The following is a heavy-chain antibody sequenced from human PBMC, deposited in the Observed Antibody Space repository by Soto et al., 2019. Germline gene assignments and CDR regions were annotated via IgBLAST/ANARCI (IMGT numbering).Heavy chain of an antibody. CDR2: IWYDGSNK. V-gene: IGHV3-33*01. Sequence: GGSLRLSCAASGFTFSSYGMHWVRQAPGKGLEWVAVIWYDGSNKYYADSVKGRFTISRDNSKNMLYLQMNSLRAEDTAVYYCARERDRYYYYGMDVWGQGTTVTVSS. CDR1: GFTFSSYG. CDR3: ARERDRYYYYGMDV. J-gene: IGHJ6*02.